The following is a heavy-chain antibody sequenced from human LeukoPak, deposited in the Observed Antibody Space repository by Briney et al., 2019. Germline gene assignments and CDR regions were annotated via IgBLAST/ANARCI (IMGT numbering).Heavy chain of an antibody. CDR1: GFTVSSNY. J-gene: IGHJ3*02. CDR2: IYSGGST. Sequence: GGSLRLSCAASGFTVSSNYMSWVRQAPGKGLEWVSVIYSGGSTYYADSVKGRFTISRDNSKNTLYLQMNSLRAEDTAVYYCARSHWNDESAFDIWGQGTMVTVSS. D-gene: IGHD1-1*01. V-gene: IGHV3-53*01. CDR3: ARSHWNDESAFDI.